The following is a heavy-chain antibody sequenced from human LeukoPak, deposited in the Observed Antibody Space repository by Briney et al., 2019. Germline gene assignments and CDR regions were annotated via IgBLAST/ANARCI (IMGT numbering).Heavy chain of an antibody. CDR2: IYHSGNT. J-gene: IGHJ4*02. V-gene: IGHV4-38-2*02. Sequence: SETLSLTCTVSGYSISRGYYWGWIRQPPGKGLERIGSIYHSGNTYYNPSLKNRVTISIDTSKNQFSLKLKSVTAADTAIYYCARRTTYFGWRPSESPSCFDYWGQGTLATVSS. CDR3: ARRTTYFGWRPSESPSCFDY. CDR1: GYSISRGYY. D-gene: IGHD3-9*01.